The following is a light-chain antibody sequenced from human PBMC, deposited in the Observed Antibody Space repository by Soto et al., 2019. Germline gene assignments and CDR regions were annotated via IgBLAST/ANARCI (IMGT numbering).Light chain of an antibody. V-gene: IGLV2-14*01. CDR2: EVS. CDR3: SSYTSSNSLYV. Sequence: QSALTQPASVSGSPGQSITISCTGTSSDVGGYNYVSWYQQHPGTAPKLMIYEVSNRPSGLSNRFSGSKSGNTASLTISGLQAEDEADYYCSSYTSSNSLYVFGTGTKATVL. J-gene: IGLJ1*01. CDR1: SSDVGGYNY.